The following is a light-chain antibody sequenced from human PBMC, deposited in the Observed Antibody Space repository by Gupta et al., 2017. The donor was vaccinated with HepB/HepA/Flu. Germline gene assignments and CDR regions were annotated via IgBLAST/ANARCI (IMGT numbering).Light chain of an antibody. CDR1: NIGSKS. CDR2: YDS. CDR3: QVWDSSSDHWV. J-gene: IGLJ3*02. Sequence: SYVLTPPPSVSVAPGKQARITCGGNNIGSKSVHWYQQKPGQAPVLVIYYDSDRPSGIPERFSGSNSGNTATLTISRVEAGDEADYYCQVWDSSSDHWVFGGGTKLTVL. V-gene: IGLV3-21*04.